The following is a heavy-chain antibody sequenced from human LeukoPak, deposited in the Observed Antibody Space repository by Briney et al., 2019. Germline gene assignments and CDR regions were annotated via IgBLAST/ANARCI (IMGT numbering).Heavy chain of an antibody. V-gene: IGHV3-23*01. CDR2: IGYSAGDT. D-gene: IGHD4-17*01. CDR3: AKDDDGHHHGVDH. Sequence: PGGSLRLSCAASGFTVSSYAMTWVRQAPGKGLEWVSGIGYSAGDTNYADSVKGRFTISRDNTMNTLYLQMNSLRVDDTALYYCAKDDDGHHHGVDHWGQGTLVTVSS. CDR1: GFTVSSYA. J-gene: IGHJ4*02.